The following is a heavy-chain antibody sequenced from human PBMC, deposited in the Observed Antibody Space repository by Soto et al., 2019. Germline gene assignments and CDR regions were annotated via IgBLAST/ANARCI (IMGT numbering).Heavy chain of an antibody. CDR2: IYNSGGS. V-gene: IGHV4-30-4*01. D-gene: IGHD4-17*01. Sequence: SETLSLTCSVSGASVRSGDYYWSCIRQAPGKGLEWIGYIYNSGGSYYNPSLKGRLTISIDTSKNQFPLKLNSVTAADTAIYYCVGTGTTDDYWGRGTLVTVSS. J-gene: IGHJ4*02. CDR1: GASVRSGDYY. CDR3: VGTGTTDDY.